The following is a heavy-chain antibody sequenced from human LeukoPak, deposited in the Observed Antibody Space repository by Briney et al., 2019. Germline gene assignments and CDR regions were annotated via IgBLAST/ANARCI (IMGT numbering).Heavy chain of an antibody. J-gene: IGHJ6*03. CDR3: AKYGVDCSSTSCYPLYYMDV. V-gene: IGHV3-23*01. D-gene: IGHD2-2*01. Sequence: GGSLRLSCAASGFSFDSYAMTWVRQAPGKGLEWVSSISGGGGITNYADSVKGRFTISRDNSKYTLFLQMNSLRAEDTAVYYCAKYGVDCSSTSCYPLYYMDVWGKGTTVTVSS. CDR2: ISGGGGIT. CDR1: GFSFDSYA.